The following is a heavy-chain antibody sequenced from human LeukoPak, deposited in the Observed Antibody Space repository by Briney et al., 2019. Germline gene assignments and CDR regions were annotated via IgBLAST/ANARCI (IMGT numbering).Heavy chain of an antibody. D-gene: IGHD2-21*02. J-gene: IGHJ6*03. Sequence: GASVKVSCKASEYTFTSYYMHWVRQAPGQGLEWMGWINPNSSGTSYAQKFQGRVTMTRDTSSSTAYMELSRLRYDDTAVYYCARGGTARGFYYYMDVWGKGTTVTISS. CDR3: ARGGTARGFYYYMDV. CDR1: EYTFTSYY. CDR2: INPNSSGT. V-gene: IGHV1-2*02.